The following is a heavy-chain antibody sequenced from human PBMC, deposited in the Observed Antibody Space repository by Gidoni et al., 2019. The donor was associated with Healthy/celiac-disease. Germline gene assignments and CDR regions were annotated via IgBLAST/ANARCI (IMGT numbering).Heavy chain of an antibody. CDR1: GFTFSSYW. V-gene: IGHV3-7*01. J-gene: IGHJ4*02. CDR2: RKQDGSEQ. CDR3: ARAHTYYDFWSGYYYFDY. Sequence: EVQLVESVVGLVQPGGSLRLSCAASGFTFSSYWMSWVCQAPGNGLEWVANRKQDGSEQYYVDSVKGGFTISRYNAKNSLYLQMNSMRVEDTAVYYCARAHTYYDFWSGYYYFDYWGQGTLVTVFS. D-gene: IGHD3-3*01.